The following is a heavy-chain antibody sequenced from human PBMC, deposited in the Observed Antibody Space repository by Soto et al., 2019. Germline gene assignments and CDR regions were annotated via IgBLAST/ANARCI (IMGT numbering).Heavy chain of an antibody. CDR3: ARGSGPMIEWH. CDR2: INAGNGNT. D-gene: IGHD3-22*01. V-gene: IGHV1-3*05. J-gene: IGHJ4*02. CDR1: GYTFTSYA. Sequence: QVQLVQSGAEEKKPGASVKVSCKASGYTFTSYAMHWVRQAPGQRLEWMGWINAGNGNTKYSQKFQGRVTITRDTSASTAYMELSSRRSEATAVYYCARGSGPMIEWHWGQGTLVTVSS.